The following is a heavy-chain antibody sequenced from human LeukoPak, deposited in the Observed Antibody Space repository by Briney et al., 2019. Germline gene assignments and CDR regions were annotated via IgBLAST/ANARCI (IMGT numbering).Heavy chain of an antibody. CDR2: ISYDGSNK. CDR1: GFTFSSYA. J-gene: IGHJ4*02. D-gene: IGHD3-16*01. V-gene: IGHV3-30*04. CDR3: ARGPVMGY. Sequence: GGSLRLSCAASGFTFSSYAMHWVRQAPGKGLEWVAVISYDGSNKYYADSVKGRFTISRDNSKNTLYLQTNSLRAEDTAVYYCARGPVMGYWGQGTLVTVSS.